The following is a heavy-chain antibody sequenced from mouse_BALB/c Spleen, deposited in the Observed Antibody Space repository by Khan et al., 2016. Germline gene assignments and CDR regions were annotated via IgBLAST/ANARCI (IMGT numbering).Heavy chain of an antibody. CDR1: GYTFTNYG. CDR2: INTYTGEP. CDR3: ARSAYGNYFDY. D-gene: IGHD2-1*01. Sequence: QIQLVQSGPELKKPGETVKISCKASGYTFTNYGMNWVKQAPGKGLKWMGWINTYTGEPTYADDFKGRFAFSLETSASTAYLQINNLKNEDMATXFSARSAYGNYFDYWGQGTTLTVSS. J-gene: IGHJ2*01. V-gene: IGHV9-1*02.